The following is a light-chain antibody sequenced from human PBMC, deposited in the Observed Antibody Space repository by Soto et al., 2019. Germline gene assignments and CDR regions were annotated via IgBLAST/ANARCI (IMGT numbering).Light chain of an antibody. CDR1: QSISSY. J-gene: IGKJ2*01. CDR2: AAS. V-gene: IGKV1-39*01. CDR3: QQSYSTPRT. Sequence: DIQMTQSPSSLSASVGDRVTITCRASQSISSYLNWYQQKPGKAPKLLIYAASSLQSGVPSRFSGSGSGTDFTLPISSLQHEDFATYYCQQSYSTPRTFGQGTKLEIK.